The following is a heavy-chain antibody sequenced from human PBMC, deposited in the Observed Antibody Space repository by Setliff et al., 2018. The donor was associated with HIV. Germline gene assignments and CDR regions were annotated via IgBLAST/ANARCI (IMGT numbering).Heavy chain of an antibody. CDR3: ARDRSSTGDYNEEHLFEY. V-gene: IGHV1-18*01. Sequence: ASVKVSCKASGYTFNDYGISWVRQAPGHGLEWMGWISGHSGYTNYAQKVQDRVTMTTDTSTSTAYMELRGLRSDDTAVYYCARDRSSTGDYNEEHLFEYWGQGTLVTVSS. J-gene: IGHJ4*02. CDR1: GYTFNDYG. D-gene: IGHD3-22*01. CDR2: ISGHSGYT.